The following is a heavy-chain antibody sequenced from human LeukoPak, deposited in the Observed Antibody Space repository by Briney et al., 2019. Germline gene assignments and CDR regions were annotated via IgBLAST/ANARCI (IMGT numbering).Heavy chain of an antibody. CDR1: GFTFSSYA. D-gene: IGHD2-2*01. CDR3: AIDIVVVPAAQQKHYSYYMDV. V-gene: IGHV3-23*01. J-gene: IGHJ6*03. Sequence: GGSLRLSCAASGFTFSSYAMSWVRQAPGKGLEWVSAISGSGGSTYYADSVKGRFTISRDNSKNTLYLQMNSLRAEDTAVYYCAIDIVVVPAAQQKHYSYYMDVWGKGTTVTVSS. CDR2: ISGSGGST.